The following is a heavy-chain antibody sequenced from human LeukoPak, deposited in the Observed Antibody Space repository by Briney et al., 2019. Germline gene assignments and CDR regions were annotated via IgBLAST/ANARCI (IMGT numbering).Heavy chain of an antibody. CDR2: IYPGDSDT. D-gene: IGHD4-17*01. CDR1: GYSFTSYW. J-gene: IGHJ4*02. V-gene: IGHV5-51*01. Sequence: PGGSLRLSCKGSGYSFTSYWIGWVRQMPGKGLEWMGIIYPGDSDTRYSPSFQGQVTISADKSISTAYLQWSSLKASDTAMYYCARTTTVTCFDYWGQGTRVTVSS. CDR3: ARTTTVTCFDY.